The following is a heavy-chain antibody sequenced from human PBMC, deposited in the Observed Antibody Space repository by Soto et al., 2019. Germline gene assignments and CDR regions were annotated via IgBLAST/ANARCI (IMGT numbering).Heavy chain of an antibody. CDR3: ARVSGSYYYGMDV. D-gene: IGHD1-26*01. J-gene: IGHJ6*02. CDR2: IYYSGST. Sequence: SETLSPTCTVSGGSISSYYWRWLRQPPGKGLEWIGYIYYSGSTNYNPSLKSRVTISVDKSKNQFSLKLSSVTAADTAVYYCARVSGSYYYGMDVWGQGTTVTVSS. CDR1: GGSISSYY. V-gene: IGHV4-59*12.